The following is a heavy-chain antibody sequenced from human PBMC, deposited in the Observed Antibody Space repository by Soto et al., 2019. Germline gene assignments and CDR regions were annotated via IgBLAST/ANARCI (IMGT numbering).Heavy chain of an antibody. CDR2: ISGSGGST. Sequence: GGSLRLSCAASGFTFSSYAMSWVRQAPGKGLEWVSAISGSGGSTYYADSVKGRFTISRDNSKNTLYLQMNSLRAEDTAVYYCAKGVDNWNDRGPFDYWGQGTLVTVSS. CDR1: GFTFSSYA. V-gene: IGHV3-23*01. J-gene: IGHJ4*02. D-gene: IGHD1-20*01. CDR3: AKGVDNWNDRGPFDY.